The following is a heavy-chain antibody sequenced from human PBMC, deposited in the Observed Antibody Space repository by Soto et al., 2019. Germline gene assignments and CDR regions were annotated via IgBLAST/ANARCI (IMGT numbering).Heavy chain of an antibody. D-gene: IGHD5-18*01. J-gene: IGHJ5*02. CDR2: IYYSGST. CDR3: ARTGLLYSYRNWFDP. CDR1: GFSISSYY. V-gene: IGHV4-59*08. Sequence: AETLSLTCTVSGFSISSYYWSWIRQPPGKGLEWIGYIYYSGSTNYNPSLKSRVTISVDTSKNQFSLKLSSVTAADTAVYYCARTGLLYSYRNWFDPWGQGTLVTVSS.